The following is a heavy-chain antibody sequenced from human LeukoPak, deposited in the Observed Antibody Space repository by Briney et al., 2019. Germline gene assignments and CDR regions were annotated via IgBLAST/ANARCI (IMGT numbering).Heavy chain of an antibody. V-gene: IGHV3-11*04. J-gene: IGHJ4*02. Sequence: GGSLRLSCAASGFTFSDYYMSWIRQAPGKGLEWVSYISSSGSTIYYADSVKGRFTISRDNAKNSLYLQMNSLRAEDTAVYYCANYYYDSSSYYFWGQGTLVTVSS. CDR3: ANYYYDSSSYYF. D-gene: IGHD3-22*01. CDR2: ISSSGSTI. CDR1: GFTFSDYY.